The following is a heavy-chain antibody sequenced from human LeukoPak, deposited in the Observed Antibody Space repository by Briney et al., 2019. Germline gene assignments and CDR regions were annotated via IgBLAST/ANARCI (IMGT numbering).Heavy chain of an antibody. V-gene: IGHV1-2*02. Sequence: ASVKVSCKASGYTFTGYYMHWVRQAPGQGLEWMGWINPNSGGINYAQEFQGRVTMTRDTSISTAYMELSRLRSDDTAVYYCARGYDSSGYHDYWGQGTLVTVSS. CDR2: INPNSGGI. J-gene: IGHJ4*02. CDR3: ARGYDSSGYHDY. D-gene: IGHD3-22*01. CDR1: GYTFTGYY.